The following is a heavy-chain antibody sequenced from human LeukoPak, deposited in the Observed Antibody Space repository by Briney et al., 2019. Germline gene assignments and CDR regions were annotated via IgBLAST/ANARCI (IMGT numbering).Heavy chain of an antibody. D-gene: IGHD3-10*01. Sequence: GGSLRLSCAASGFTFDDYAMHWVRQAPGKGLEWVSGISWNSGSIGYVDSVKGRFTISRDTAKNSLYLQMNSLRADDTAVYYCARDRGCYGSGSSEYYFDYWGQGTLVTVSS. CDR3: ARDRGCYGSGSSEYYFDY. CDR2: ISWNSGSI. CDR1: GFTFDDYA. V-gene: IGHV3-9*01. J-gene: IGHJ4*02.